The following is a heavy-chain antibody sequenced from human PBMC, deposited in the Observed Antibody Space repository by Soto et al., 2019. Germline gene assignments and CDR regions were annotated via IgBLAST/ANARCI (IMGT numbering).Heavy chain of an antibody. D-gene: IGHD3-10*01. V-gene: IGHV1-69*13. CDR3: ARAPEYYYGAGNAPYFDY. CDR1: GGTFSSYA. J-gene: IGHJ4*02. Sequence: GASVTVSCKASGGTFSSYAISWVRQAPGQGLEWMGGIIPIFGTANYAQKFQGRVTITADESTSTAYMELSRLRSEDTAVYYCARAPEYYYGAGNAPYFDYWGQGTLVTVSS. CDR2: IIPIFGTA.